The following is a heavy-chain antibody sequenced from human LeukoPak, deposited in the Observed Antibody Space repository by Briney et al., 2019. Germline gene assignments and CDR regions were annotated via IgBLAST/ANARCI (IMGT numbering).Heavy chain of an antibody. V-gene: IGHV4-39*01. J-gene: IGHJ4*02. CDR2: INHSGST. CDR1: GGSISSGGYY. D-gene: IGHD2-8*02. Sequence: PSETLSLTCTVSGGSISSGGYYWSWIRQPPGKGLEWIGEINHSGSTNYNPSLKSRVTISVDTSKNQFSLKLSSVTAADTAVYYCAGHHPRNTVDFWGQGTLVTVSS. CDR3: AGHHPRNTVDF.